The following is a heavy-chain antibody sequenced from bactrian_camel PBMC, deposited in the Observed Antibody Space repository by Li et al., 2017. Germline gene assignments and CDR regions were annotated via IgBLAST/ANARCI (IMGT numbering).Heavy chain of an antibody. V-gene: IGHV3S1*01. CDR3: ATDLRGWDDHSY. Sequence: HVQLVESGGDLVQPGGSLRLSCAASGYTYSNGCMGWFRQAPGKGLEWVSGINSGGDMTYYADSVKGRFTISRDNAKNTLYLQVNSLKTEDTAVYYCATDLRGWDDHSYWGQGTQVTVS. D-gene: IGHD5*01. J-gene: IGHJ4*01. CDR2: INSGGDMT. CDR1: GYTYSNGC.